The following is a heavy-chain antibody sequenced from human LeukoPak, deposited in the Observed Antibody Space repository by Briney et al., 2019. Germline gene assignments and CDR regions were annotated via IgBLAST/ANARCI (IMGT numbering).Heavy chain of an antibody. Sequence: GGSLRLSCAASGFIFSDFYMHWIRQAPGKGLEWVSYMSGTGKTISYGDSLRGRFTISRDNTKNSLYLQMNTLRADDRATYYCARGGGDYTSRFYMGVWGKGTTVTVSS. J-gene: IGHJ6*03. CDR1: GFIFSDFY. D-gene: IGHD3-3*01. CDR3: ARGGGDYTSRFYMGV. V-gene: IGHV3-11*04. CDR2: MSGTGKTI.